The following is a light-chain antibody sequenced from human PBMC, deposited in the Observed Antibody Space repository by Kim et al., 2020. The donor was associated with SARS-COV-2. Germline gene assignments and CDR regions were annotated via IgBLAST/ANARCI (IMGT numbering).Light chain of an antibody. CDR3: QEERHFTYT. J-gene: IGKJ2*01. Sequence: DIQMTQSPSTVSASVGDRVTITCRASQDIGTWLSWYQQQPGKPPKLLIYRASSLESGVPSRFSGSGSGTGFTLNISSLQPDDFATYYCQEERHFTYTCGKETKREI. CDR2: RAS. CDR1: QDIGTW. V-gene: IGKV1-5*03.